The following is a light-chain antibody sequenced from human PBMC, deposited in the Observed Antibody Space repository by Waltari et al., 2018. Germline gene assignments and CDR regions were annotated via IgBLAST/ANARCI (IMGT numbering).Light chain of an antibody. J-gene: IGLJ2*01. V-gene: IGLV2-14*03. CDR2: DVS. CDR1: SSDVGGYNY. Sequence: QSALTQPASVSGSPGQSITIPCSGTSSDVGGYNYVSCYQQYPGKAPKRMIYDVSNRPSGVSDRFSGSKSGNTASLTISGLQAEDEADYHCSSFTSRTTVVFGGGTKLTVL. CDR3: SSFTSRTTVV.